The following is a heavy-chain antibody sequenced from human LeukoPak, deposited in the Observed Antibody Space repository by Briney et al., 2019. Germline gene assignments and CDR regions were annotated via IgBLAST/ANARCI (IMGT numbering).Heavy chain of an antibody. CDR1: GFTFSSYS. J-gene: IGHJ4*02. Sequence: PGGSLRLSCSASGFTFSSYSMHWVRQAPGKGLEYLLGITGNGGNTYYADSVKGRFTISRDNSKNTLYLHMSSLRVEDTAVYYCVNDYCGADSHFWGQGTLVTVSS. V-gene: IGHV3-64D*06. CDR3: VNDYCGADSHF. CDR2: ITGNGGNT. D-gene: IGHD2-21*02.